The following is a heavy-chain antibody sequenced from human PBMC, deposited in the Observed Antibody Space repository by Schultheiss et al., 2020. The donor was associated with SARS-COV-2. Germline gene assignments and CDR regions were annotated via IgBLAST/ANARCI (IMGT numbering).Heavy chain of an antibody. D-gene: IGHD5-18*01. CDR1: GFTFSSYS. V-gene: IGHV3-21*04. CDR3: ARAGGGYSGSSDY. J-gene: IGHJ4*02. Sequence: GGSLRLSCAASGFTFSSYSMNWVRQAPGKGLEWVSSISSSSSYIYYADSVKGRFTISRDNAKNSLYLQMNSLRAEDTAVYYCARAGGGYSGSSDYWGQGTLVTVSS. CDR2: ISSSSSYI.